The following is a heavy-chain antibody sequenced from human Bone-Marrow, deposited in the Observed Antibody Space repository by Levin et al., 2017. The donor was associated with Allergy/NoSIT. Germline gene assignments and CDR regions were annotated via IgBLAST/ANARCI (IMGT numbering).Heavy chain of an antibody. V-gene: IGHV3-23*01. CDR1: GFTFSSYA. CDR2: ISGSGGST. CDR3: AKSVGAAHFDWHPAYDYGMDV. D-gene: IGHD3-9*01. J-gene: IGHJ6*02. Sequence: GESLKISCAASGFTFSSYAMSWVRQAPGKGLEWVSAISGSGGSTYYADSVKGRFTISRDNSKNTLYLQMNRLRAEDTAVYYCAKSVGAAHFDWHPAYDYGMDVWGQGTTVTVSS.